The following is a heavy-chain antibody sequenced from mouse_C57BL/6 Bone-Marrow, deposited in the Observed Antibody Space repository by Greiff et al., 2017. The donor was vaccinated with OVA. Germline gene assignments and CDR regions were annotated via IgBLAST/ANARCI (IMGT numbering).Heavy chain of an antibody. J-gene: IGHJ4*01. CDR1: GYTFTSYW. CDR2: IYPGSGST. CDR3: ARENSNFFLYYAMDY. V-gene: IGHV1-55*01. Sequence: QVQLQQPGAELVKPGASVTMSCKASGYTFTSYWITWVKQRPGQGLEWIGDIYPGSGSTNYNEKFKSKATLTVDTSSSTAYMQLSSLTSEDSAVYYCARENSNFFLYYAMDYWGQGTSVTVSS. D-gene: IGHD2-5*01.